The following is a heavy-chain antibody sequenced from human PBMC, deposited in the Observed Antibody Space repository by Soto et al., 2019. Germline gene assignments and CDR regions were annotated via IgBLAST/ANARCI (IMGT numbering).Heavy chain of an antibody. D-gene: IGHD7-27*01. CDR3: ARGPSGDKVDY. V-gene: IGHV4-59*08. CDR1: GASVGHGY. Sequence: SETLSLTCNVSGASVGHGYWSWIRQPPDKGLEWIGYMYFGGSINNNPSLTSRVTISVDTSKNQFSMQLSSVTAADTAVYYCARGPSGDKVDYWGQGTLVTV. J-gene: IGHJ4*02. CDR2: MYFGGSI.